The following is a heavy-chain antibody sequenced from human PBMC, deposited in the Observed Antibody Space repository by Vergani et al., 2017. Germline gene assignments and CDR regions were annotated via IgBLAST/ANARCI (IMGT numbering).Heavy chain of an antibody. CDR3: ARHADYSSSWYGNWFDP. J-gene: IGHJ5*02. D-gene: IGHD6-13*01. CDR1: GGSFSGYY. CDR2: INHSGST. V-gene: IGHV4-34*01. Sequence: QVQLQQWGAGLLKPSETLSLTCAVYGGSFSGYYWSWIRQPPGKGLEWIGEINHSGSTNYNPSLKSRVTISVDTSKNQFSLKLSSVTAADTAVYYCARHADYSSSWYGNWFDPWGQGTLVTVSS.